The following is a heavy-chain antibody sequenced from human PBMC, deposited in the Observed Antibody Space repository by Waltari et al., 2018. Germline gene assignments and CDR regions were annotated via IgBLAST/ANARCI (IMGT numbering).Heavy chain of an antibody. D-gene: IGHD2-15*01. V-gene: IGHV3-23*01. CDR1: GFTFSSYA. J-gene: IGHJ5*02. CDR2: ISGSCGST. CDR3: AKDRVVVVVAATFDP. Sequence: EVQLLESGGGLVQPGGSLRLSCAASGFTFSSYAMSWVRQAPGKGLEWVSAISGSCGSTYYADSVKGRFTISRDNSKNTLYLQMNSLRAEDTAVYYCAKDRVVVVVAATFDPWGQGTLVTVSS.